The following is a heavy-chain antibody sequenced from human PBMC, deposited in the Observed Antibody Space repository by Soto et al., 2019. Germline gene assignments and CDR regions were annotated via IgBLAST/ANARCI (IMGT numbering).Heavy chain of an antibody. Sequence: EVQLVESGGGLVQPGRSLRLSCAASGFTFDDYAMHWVRQAPGKGLEWVSGISWNSGSIGYADSVKGRFTISRDNAKNPLQLQMHSLGAEDTDLYYCAKAISSGSTDFDYWGQGTLVTVSS. V-gene: IGHV3-9*01. CDR2: ISWNSGSI. J-gene: IGHJ4*02. D-gene: IGHD6-19*01. CDR1: GFTFDDYA. CDR3: AKAISSGSTDFDY.